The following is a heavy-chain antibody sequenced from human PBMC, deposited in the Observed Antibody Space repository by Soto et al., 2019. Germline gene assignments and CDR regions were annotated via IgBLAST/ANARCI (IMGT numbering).Heavy chain of an antibody. CDR2: ISSYNGNT. J-gene: IGHJ4*02. V-gene: IGHV1-18*01. CDR1: GYTFTSYG. Sequence: ASVKVSCKASGYTFTSYGISWVRQAPGQGVEWMGWISSYNGNTKYAQKLQGRVSMTADTSTSTAYMELRSLRSDDTAVYYCARDLNPGTGDYWGQGTLVTVSS. CDR3: ARDLNPGTGDY. D-gene: IGHD1-1*01.